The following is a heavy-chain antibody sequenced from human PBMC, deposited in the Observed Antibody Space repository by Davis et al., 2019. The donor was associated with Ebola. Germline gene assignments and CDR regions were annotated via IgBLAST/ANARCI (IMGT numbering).Heavy chain of an antibody. CDR1: GYTFTDYY. D-gene: IGHD3-16*01. CDR3: TIGGTTGGFDY. CDR2: IIPILGIA. J-gene: IGHJ4*02. Sequence: ASVKVSCKASGYTFTDYYMHWVRQAPGQGLEWMGRIIPILGIANYAQKFQDRVIVTEDTSTDTAYMELSSLRSDDTAVYYCTIGGTTGGFDYWGQGTLVTVSS. V-gene: IGHV1-2*02.